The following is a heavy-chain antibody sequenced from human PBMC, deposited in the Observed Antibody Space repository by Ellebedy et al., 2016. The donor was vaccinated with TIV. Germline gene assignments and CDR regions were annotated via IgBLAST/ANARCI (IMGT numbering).Heavy chain of an antibody. V-gene: IGHV1-69*06. J-gene: IGHJ4*02. D-gene: IGHD3-22*01. CDR1: GGTFSSYA. CDR3: ATPPAYYYDSSGPPPALPFDY. Sequence: SVKVSXXASGGTFSSYAISWVRQAPGQGLEWMGGIIPIFGTANYAQKFQGRATITADKSTSTAYMELGSLRSEDTAVYYCATPPAYYYDSSGPPPALPFDYWGQGTLVTVSS. CDR2: IIPIFGTA.